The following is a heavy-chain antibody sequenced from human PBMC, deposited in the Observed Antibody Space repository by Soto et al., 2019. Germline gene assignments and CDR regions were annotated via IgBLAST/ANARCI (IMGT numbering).Heavy chain of an antibody. V-gene: IGHV1-3*01. CDR3: ARDSSAGAIFVPPYYRGMDV. CDR1: GYTFTTYA. CDR2: INAANGNT. D-gene: IGHD3-3*01. Sequence: ASVKVSCKASGYTFTTYAIHWVRQAPGQRREWMGWINAANGNTKNSQTFQGRVTIARETPATTAYMELSSLKSEDTAVYYCARDSSAGAIFVPPYYRGMDVWGQGTTVTVSS. J-gene: IGHJ6*02.